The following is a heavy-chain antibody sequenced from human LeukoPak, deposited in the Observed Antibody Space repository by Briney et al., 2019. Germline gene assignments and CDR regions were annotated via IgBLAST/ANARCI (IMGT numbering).Heavy chain of an antibody. J-gene: IGHJ4*02. CDR3: ARDRLGLPVDY. D-gene: IGHD3-16*01. V-gene: IGHV4-59*01. Sequence: SETLSLTCTVSGGSISTYYWTWIRQPPGKGLEWIGYIYYSGSTNYNPSLKSRVTISVDTSKNQFSLKLNSVTAADTAVYYCARDRLGLPVDYWGRGTLVTVSS. CDR2: IYYSGST. CDR1: GGSISTYY.